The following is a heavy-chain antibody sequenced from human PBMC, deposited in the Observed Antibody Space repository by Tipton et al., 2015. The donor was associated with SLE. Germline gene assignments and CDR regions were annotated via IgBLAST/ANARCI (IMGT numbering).Heavy chain of an antibody. D-gene: IGHD4-17*01. J-gene: IGHJ4*02. V-gene: IGHV3-9*01. CDR2: ITWNSDNI. CDR3: ATYGSGWSPHAY. Sequence: SLRLSCVASGFPFDNYAMQWVRQAPGKGLEWVSTITWNSDNIDYAHSVRGRFTISRDNAKNSLYLQMDSLRREDSALYCCATYGSGWSPHAYWGQGTLVTVSS. CDR1: GFPFDNYA.